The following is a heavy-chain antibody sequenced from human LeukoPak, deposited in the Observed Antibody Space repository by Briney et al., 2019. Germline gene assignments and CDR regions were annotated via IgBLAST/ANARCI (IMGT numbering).Heavy chain of an antibody. Sequence: GGSLRLSCAASGFTFSRYAMSWVRQAPGKGLEWVCGIANPVEGRFTISRDNSKNTSYLEINSLRAEDTAVYYCAKKTRDGYNPFDYLGQGTLVTVSS. V-gene: IGHV3-23*01. CDR1: GFTFSRYA. D-gene: IGHD5-24*01. J-gene: IGHJ4*02. CDR3: AKKTRDGYNPFDY.